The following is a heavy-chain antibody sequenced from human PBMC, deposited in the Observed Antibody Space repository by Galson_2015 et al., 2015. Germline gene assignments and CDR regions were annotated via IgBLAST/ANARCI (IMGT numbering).Heavy chain of an antibody. CDR1: GFTFSSYS. CDR2: ISSSTI. D-gene: IGHD1-26*01. Sequence: SLRLSCAASGFTFSSYSMDWVRQAPGKGLEWVSYISSSTIYYADSVKGRFTISRDNAKNSLYLQMNSLRAEDTAVYYCARDIVGALYGMDVWGQGTTVTVSS. CDR3: ARDIVGALYGMDV. J-gene: IGHJ6*02. V-gene: IGHV3-48*01.